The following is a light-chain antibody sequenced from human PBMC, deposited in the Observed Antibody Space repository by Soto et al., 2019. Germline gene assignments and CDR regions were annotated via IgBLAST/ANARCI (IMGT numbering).Light chain of an antibody. J-gene: IGLJ3*02. Sequence: QSALTQPPSASETPGQRVTISCSGSSSNIGTNYVYWYQQLPGTAPKLLIYRSTQRPSGVPDRFSGSKSGTSASLAISGLRSEDEADYYCAAWDDSLSGWLFGGGTKLTVL. V-gene: IGLV1-47*01. CDR1: SSNIGTNY. CDR2: RST. CDR3: AAWDDSLSGWL.